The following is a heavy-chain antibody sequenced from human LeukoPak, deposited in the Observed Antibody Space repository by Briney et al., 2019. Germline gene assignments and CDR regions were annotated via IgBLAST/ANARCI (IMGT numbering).Heavy chain of an antibody. D-gene: IGHD3-10*01. V-gene: IGHV1-18*01. CDR1: GYTFTSYG. CDR2: ISAHNGNT. Sequence: ASAKVSCKASGYTFTSYGISWLRQDPGQGLEWMGWISAHNGNTNYAQKLQGRVTMTTDTSTSTAYLELRSLRSYDTAVYYCARDFLEVRGLSPWDQGTLVTVSS. J-gene: IGHJ4*02. CDR3: ARDFLEVRGLSP.